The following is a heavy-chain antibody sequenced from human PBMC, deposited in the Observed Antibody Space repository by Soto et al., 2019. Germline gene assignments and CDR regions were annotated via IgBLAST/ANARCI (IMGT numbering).Heavy chain of an antibody. V-gene: IGHV1-69*02. CDR2: INPILSMS. D-gene: IGHD3-10*01. J-gene: IGHJ4*02. CDR3: PTSYGSGHGAFDS. Sequence: QVQLVQSGAEVKKPGSSVKVSCKASGDTFSFYTINWVRQAPGLGLEWVGRINPILSMSNYAQKFQGRVTMTADNSTDPAYMELRILRSADTALYFCPTSYGSGHGAFDSWGQGALVTVSS. CDR1: GDTFSFYT.